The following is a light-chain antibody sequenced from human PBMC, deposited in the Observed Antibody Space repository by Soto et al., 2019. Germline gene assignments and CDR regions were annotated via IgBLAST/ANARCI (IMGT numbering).Light chain of an antibody. CDR1: QSVGGD. J-gene: IGKJ1*01. Sequence: GERVTLSCRASQSVGGDVAWYQQKPGQAPRLLIYAASTLQSGVPSRFSGSGSGTEFTLTISSLQPDDFATYYCQHYNSYSEAFGQGTKVDIK. V-gene: IGKV1-5*01. CDR2: AAS. CDR3: QHYNSYSEA.